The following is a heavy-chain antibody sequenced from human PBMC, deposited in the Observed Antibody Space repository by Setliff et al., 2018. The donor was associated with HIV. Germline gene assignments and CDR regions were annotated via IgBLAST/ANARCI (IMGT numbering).Heavy chain of an antibody. CDR3: ARAPRGYHDSSGYYPYAFDI. J-gene: IGHJ3*02. Sequence: LSLTCTVSGGSISSYYWSWIRQPPGKGLEWIGYIYYSGSTNYNPSLKSRVTISVDASKNQFSLKLSSVTATDTAVYYCARAPRGYHDSSGYYPYAFDIWGQGTMVTVSS. CDR1: GGSISSYY. D-gene: IGHD3-22*01. V-gene: IGHV4-59*08. CDR2: IYYSGST.